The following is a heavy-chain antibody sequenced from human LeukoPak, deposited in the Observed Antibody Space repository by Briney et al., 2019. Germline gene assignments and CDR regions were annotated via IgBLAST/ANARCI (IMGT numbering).Heavy chain of an antibody. Sequence: GGSLRLSCAASGFTFSRYWMHWVRQAPGKGLEWVAFIRYDGSNKYYADSVKGRFTISRDNSKNTLYLQMNSLRAEDTAVYYCAKGMSSSTYYYYYYMDVWGKGTTVTISS. CDR3: AKGMSSSTYYYYYYMDV. D-gene: IGHD6-13*01. CDR1: GFTFSRYW. CDR2: IRYDGSNK. V-gene: IGHV3-30*02. J-gene: IGHJ6*03.